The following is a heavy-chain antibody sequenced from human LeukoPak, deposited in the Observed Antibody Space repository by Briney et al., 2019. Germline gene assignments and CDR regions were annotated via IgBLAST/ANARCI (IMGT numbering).Heavy chain of an antibody. V-gene: IGHV1-18*01. CDR1: GYTFTPHG. J-gene: IGHJ2*01. Sequence: ASVKVSCKASGYTFTPHGIPWVRQAPGQGLEWMGWISAHNGNTNYAQSLQGRVTMTTDTSTNTAYMELRSLRSDDTAVYYCARDGYFDLWGRGTLVTVSS. CDR3: ARDGYFDL. CDR2: ISAHNGNT.